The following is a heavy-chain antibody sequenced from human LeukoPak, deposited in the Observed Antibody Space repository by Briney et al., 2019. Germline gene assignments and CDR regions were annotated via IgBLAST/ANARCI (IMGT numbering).Heavy chain of an antibody. V-gene: IGHV1-18*04. CDR3: ARSGFGAAVGYYFDY. CDR2: ISAYNGNT. J-gene: IGHJ4*02. D-gene: IGHD3-16*01. Sequence: ASVRVSCKASGYTFTEYYLHWVRQAPGQGLEWMGWISAYNGNTDYAQKFQGRVTMTTDTSTNTAYMDLRSLRSDDTAVYYCARSGFGAAVGYYFDYWGQGTLVTVSS. CDR1: GYTFTEYY.